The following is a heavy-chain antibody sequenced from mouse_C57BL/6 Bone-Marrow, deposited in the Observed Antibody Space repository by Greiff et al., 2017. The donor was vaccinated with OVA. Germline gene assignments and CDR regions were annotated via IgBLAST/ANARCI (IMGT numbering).Heavy chain of an antibody. J-gene: IGHJ4*01. CDR3: ARHGITTVGPSMDY. V-gene: IGHV2-6-1*01. CDR2: IWSDGST. CDR1: GFSLTSYG. D-gene: IGHD1-1*01. Sequence: VQVVESGPGLVAPSQSLSITCTVSGFSLTSYGVHWVRQPPGKGLEWLVVIWSDGSTTYNSALKSRLSISKDNSKSQVFLKMNSLQTDDTAMYYCARHGITTVGPSMDYWGQGTSVTVSS.